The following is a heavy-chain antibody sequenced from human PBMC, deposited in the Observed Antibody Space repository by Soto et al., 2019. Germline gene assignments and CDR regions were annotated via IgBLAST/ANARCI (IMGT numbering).Heavy chain of an antibody. J-gene: IGHJ3*02. CDR1: GYTFTSYG. D-gene: IGHD2-8*01. Sequence: ASVKVSCKASGYTFTSYGISWVRQAPGQGLEWMGWISAYNGNTNYAQKLQGRVTMTTDTSTSTAYMELRSLRSDDTAVYYCARELGYCTNGVCSGNAFDIWGQGTMVTVSS. CDR3: ARELGYCTNGVCSGNAFDI. CDR2: ISAYNGNT. V-gene: IGHV1-18*01.